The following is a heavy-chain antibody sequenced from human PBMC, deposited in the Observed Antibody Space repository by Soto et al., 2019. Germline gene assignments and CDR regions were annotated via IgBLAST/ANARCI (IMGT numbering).Heavy chain of an antibody. CDR2: ISSSGSTI. CDR3: AREPLVLIAALPRRSYYFDY. D-gene: IGHD6-13*01. Sequence: PGGSLRLSCAASGFTFSSYEVNWVRQAPGKGLEWVSYISSSGSTIYYADSVKGRFTISRDNAKNSLYLQMNSLRAEDTAVYYCAREPLVLIAALPRRSYYFDYWGQGTLVTVSS. CDR1: GFTFSSYE. J-gene: IGHJ4*02. V-gene: IGHV3-48*03.